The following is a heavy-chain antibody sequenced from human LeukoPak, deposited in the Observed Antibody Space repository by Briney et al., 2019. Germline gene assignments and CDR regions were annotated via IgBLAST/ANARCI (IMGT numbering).Heavy chain of an antibody. J-gene: IGHJ6*03. CDR1: GFSISNYA. V-gene: IGHV3-23*01. D-gene: IGHD6-19*01. CDR2: LSGSGGST. Sequence: AGGSLRLSCATSGFSISNYAMSWVRQAPGKGLEWVSTLSGSGGSTYSADSVKGRFTISRDNSKNTLYLQMNSLRSDDTAVYYFAKPSKVAGTAVPYYYCYMEGWGQGTTVTVSS. CDR3: AKPSKVAGTAVPYYYCYMEG.